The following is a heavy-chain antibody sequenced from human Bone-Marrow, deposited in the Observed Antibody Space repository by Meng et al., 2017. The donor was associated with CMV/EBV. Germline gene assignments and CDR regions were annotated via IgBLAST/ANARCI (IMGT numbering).Heavy chain of an antibody. V-gene: IGHV1-2*02. CDR2: INPNSGGT. CDR1: GYTFTGYY. CDR3: ASSSQGGNWFDP. J-gene: IGHJ5*02. D-gene: IGHD6-6*01. Sequence: ASVKVSCKASGYTFTGYYMHWVRQAPGQGLEWMGWINPNSGGTNYAQKFQGRVTMTRDTSISTAYMELSSLRSEDTAVYYCASSSQGGNWFDPWGQGPLVTFYS.